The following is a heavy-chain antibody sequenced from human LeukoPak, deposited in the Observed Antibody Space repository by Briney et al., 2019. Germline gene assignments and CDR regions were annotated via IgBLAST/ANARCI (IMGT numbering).Heavy chain of an antibody. Sequence: GGSLRLSCAASGFTFSSYWMAWVRQAPGKGLEWVGNIKKDGSEKNYVDSVKGRFTMSRDNAKNLLYQQMNSLRAEDTAVYYCSNYYDRSGYYAFDTWGQGTMVTVSS. D-gene: IGHD3-22*01. J-gene: IGHJ3*02. CDR3: SNYYDRSGYYAFDT. CDR1: GFTFSSYW. V-gene: IGHV3-7*01. CDR2: IKKDGSEK.